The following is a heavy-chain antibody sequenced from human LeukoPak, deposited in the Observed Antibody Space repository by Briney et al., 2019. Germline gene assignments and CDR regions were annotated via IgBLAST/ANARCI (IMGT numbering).Heavy chain of an antibody. Sequence: GRSLRLSCAASGFTFSSYGMHWVRQAPGKGLEWVAVISYDGSNKYYADSVKGRFTISRDNSKNTLYLQMNSLRAEDTAVYYCAKDLGYCSSTSCYAFDYWGQGTLVTVSS. J-gene: IGHJ4*02. V-gene: IGHV3-30*18. CDR3: AKDLGYCSSTSCYAFDY. D-gene: IGHD2-2*01. CDR2: ISYDGSNK. CDR1: GFTFSSYG.